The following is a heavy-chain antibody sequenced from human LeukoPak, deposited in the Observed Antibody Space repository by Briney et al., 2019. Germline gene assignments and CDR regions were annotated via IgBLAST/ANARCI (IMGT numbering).Heavy chain of an antibody. CDR1: GFTFSNYA. Sequence: PGGSLRLSCAASGFTFSNYAMEWVRQAPGKGLEWVALISYDGKHKYYADSMKGRFTISRDNSKNTPYLQMNSLRVEDTAVYYCAKDVIKGSPLWVDYFDYWGQGTLVTVSS. D-gene: IGHD5-18*01. CDR3: AKDVIKGSPLWVDYFDY. CDR2: ISYDGKHK. J-gene: IGHJ4*02. V-gene: IGHV3-30*04.